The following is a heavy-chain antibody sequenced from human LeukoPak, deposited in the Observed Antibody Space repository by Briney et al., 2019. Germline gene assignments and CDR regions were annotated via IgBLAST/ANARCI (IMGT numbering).Heavy chain of an antibody. Sequence: ASVKVSCKASGYTFTDYSMHWVRHRQAPGQGLEWVGWINPNGGATKYAQKFQGRVTLTRDTSISTDYMEINRLTSDDTAVYYCARDRGTNWWGGSDPRGQGTLVTVSS. J-gene: IGHJ5*02. D-gene: IGHD2-15*01. CDR3: ARDRGTNWWGGSDP. CDR1: GYTFTDYS. CDR2: INPNGGAT. V-gene: IGHV1-2*02.